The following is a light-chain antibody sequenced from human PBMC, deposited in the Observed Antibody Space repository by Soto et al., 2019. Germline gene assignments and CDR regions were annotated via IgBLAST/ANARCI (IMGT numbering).Light chain of an antibody. V-gene: IGKV1-5*01. Sequence: MTRCPSILLTNRGDKVTITFRASETINTWLAWYQQKPGKAPKLLIYDAYSLQSGVPSRFSGSGSGTEFTLTISSLQPDDSATYYCQQYNSYWTFGPGTKVDIK. CDR3: QQYNSYWT. J-gene: IGKJ1*01. CDR2: DAY. CDR1: ETINTW.